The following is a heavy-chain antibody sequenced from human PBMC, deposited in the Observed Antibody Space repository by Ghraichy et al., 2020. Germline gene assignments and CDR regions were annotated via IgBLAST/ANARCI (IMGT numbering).Heavy chain of an antibody. D-gene: IGHD3-10*01. J-gene: IGHJ4*02. Sequence: GESLNISCAASGFTFSSYSMNWVRQAPGKGLEWVSHISSSSSTIYYADSVKGRFTISRDNAKNSLYLQMNSLRAEDTAVYYCAREEYGSGSLDYWGQGTLVTVSS. CDR3: AREEYGSGSLDY. V-gene: IGHV3-48*01. CDR2: ISSSSSTI. CDR1: GFTFSSYS.